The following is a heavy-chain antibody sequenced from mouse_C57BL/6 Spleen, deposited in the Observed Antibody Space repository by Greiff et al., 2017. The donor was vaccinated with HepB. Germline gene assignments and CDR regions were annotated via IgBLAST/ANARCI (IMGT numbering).Heavy chain of an antibody. V-gene: IGHV1-52*01. CDR3: ARSSYAMDY. CDR1: GYTFTSYW. D-gene: IGHD1-1*01. Sequence: QVQLQQPGAELVRPGSSVKLSCKASGYTFTSYWMHWVKQRPIQGLEWIGNIDPSDSDTHYNQKFKDKATLTVDKSSSTAYLQLSSLTSEDSAVYYCARSSYAMDYWGQGTSVTVSS. CDR2: IDPSDSDT. J-gene: IGHJ4*01.